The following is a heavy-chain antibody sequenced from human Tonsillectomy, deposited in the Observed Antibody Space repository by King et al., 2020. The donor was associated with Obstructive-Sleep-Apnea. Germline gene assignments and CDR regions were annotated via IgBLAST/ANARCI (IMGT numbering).Heavy chain of an antibody. J-gene: IGHJ4*02. CDR3: ARDQSTSGIFDY. CDR2: IFHSGST. CDR1: GGSIGSGPYS. Sequence: VQLQESGPGLVKPSQTLSLTCAVSGGSIGSGPYSWSWIRQAPGKGLEWIGYIFHSGSTSYNPSLKSRVTISVDTSKNQFSLKLSSVTAADTAGYYCARDQSTSGIFDYWGQGTLVTVAP. D-gene: IGHD1-1*01. V-gene: IGHV4-30-4*07.